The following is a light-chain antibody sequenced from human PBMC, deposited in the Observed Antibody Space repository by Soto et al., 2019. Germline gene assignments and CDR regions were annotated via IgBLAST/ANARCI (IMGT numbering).Light chain of an antibody. CDR3: LQSYTTPRT. CDR2: AAS. J-gene: IGKJ1*01. CDR1: QSITTY. V-gene: IGKV1-39*01. Sequence: DIQMTQSPSSLSASVGDRVTITCRASQSITTYLNWYQQKPGQAPRLLIYAASSLQSGVPSRFSGSDSGTDFPLTISSLQPEDFANYYCLQSYTTPRTFGQGTKVEIK.